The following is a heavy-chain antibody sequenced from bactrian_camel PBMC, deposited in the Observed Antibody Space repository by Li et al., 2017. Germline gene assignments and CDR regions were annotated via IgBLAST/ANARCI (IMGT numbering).Heavy chain of an antibody. Sequence: VQLVESGGGLVQPGDSVRLSCAASGYTYCSYDMSWYRQAPGKEREFVSEVDSNGSTSYADSVKGRFPISRDNAKNTLYLQMNSLKTEDTAVYYCATSEGTVLYEYNYWGQGTQVTVS. D-gene: IGHD6*01. CDR3: ATSEGTVLYEYNY. J-gene: IGHJ4*01. V-gene: IGHV3S10*01. CDR2: VDSNGST. CDR1: GYTYCSYD.